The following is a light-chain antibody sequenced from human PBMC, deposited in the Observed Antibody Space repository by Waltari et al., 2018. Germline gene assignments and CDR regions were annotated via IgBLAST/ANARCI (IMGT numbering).Light chain of an antibody. J-gene: IGKJ5*01. V-gene: IGKV1-9*01. Sequence: IQLTQAQSSLSASVGDRVTITRRASQGINTYLDWYQQKSGKAPKLLIYAASTLQSAVPSRFSGSGSGTDFTLTIRSLQPDDFSTYYCQQLATYPITSGQGTRLEIK. CDR2: AAS. CDR1: QGINTY. CDR3: QQLATYPIT.